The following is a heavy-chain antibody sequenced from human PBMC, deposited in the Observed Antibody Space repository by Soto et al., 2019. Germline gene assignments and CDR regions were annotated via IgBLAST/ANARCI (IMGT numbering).Heavy chain of an antibody. CDR3: AREFYSSGRILGMDV. Sequence: GGSLRLSCAASGFTFSSYDMHWVRQTTGEGLEWVSAIGTAGDTYYPGSVKGRFTISRDNAKNSLYLQMNSLRAEDTAVYYCAREFYSSGRILGMDVWGQGTTVTVSS. D-gene: IGHD3-10*01. CDR2: IGTAGDT. J-gene: IGHJ6*02. V-gene: IGHV3-13*01. CDR1: GFTFSSYD.